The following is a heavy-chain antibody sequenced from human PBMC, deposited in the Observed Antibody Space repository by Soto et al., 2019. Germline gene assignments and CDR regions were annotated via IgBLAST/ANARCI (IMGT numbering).Heavy chain of an antibody. V-gene: IGHV4-31*03. D-gene: IGHD3-22*01. J-gene: IGHJ4*02. CDR2: IYYSGST. Sequence: QVQLQESGPGLVKPSQTLSLTCTVSGGSISSGGYYWSWIRQHPGKGLEWIGYIYYSGSTYYNPSLKSRVTISVDTSKNQFSLKRSSVTAADTAVYYCARGESGYYRRPIDYWGQGTLVTVSS. CDR1: GGSISSGGYY. CDR3: ARGESGYYRRPIDY.